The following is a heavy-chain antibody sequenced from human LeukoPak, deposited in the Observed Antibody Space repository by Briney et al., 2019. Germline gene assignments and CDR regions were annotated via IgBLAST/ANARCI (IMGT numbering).Heavy chain of an antibody. CDR2: IYTSGST. Sequence: SHTLSLTCTVSGGSISSGSYYWSWIRQPAGKGLEWIGRIYTSGSTNYNPSLKSRVTISVDTSKNQFSLKLSSVTAADTAVYYCARDRAGLYYYYMDVWGKGTTVTVSS. CDR3: ARDRAGLYYYYMDV. CDR1: GGSISSGSYY. J-gene: IGHJ6*03. V-gene: IGHV4-61*02.